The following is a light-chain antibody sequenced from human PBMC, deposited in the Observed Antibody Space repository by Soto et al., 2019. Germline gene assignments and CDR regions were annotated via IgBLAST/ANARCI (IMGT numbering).Light chain of an antibody. Sequence: DIQMTQSPSTLSASVGDRVTITCRASQSISTWMAWYQQKPGKAPKLLIFEATTLETGVPSRFSGSGSGTAFTLTITGLWPDDLATYYCQQYSTYWTFGQGTKVEVK. V-gene: IGKV1-5*01. CDR3: QQYSTYWT. J-gene: IGKJ1*01. CDR2: EAT. CDR1: QSISTW.